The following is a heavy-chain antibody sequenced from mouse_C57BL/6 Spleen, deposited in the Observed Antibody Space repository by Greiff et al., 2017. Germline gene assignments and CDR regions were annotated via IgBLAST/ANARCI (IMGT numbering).Heavy chain of an antibody. CDR2: IDPETGGT. V-gene: IGHV1-15*01. CDR1: GYTFTDYE. J-gene: IGHJ1*03. CDR3: TRAVVATGYFDV. Sequence: VKLMESGAELVRPGASVTLSCKASGYTFTDYEMNWVKQTPVHGLEWIGAIDPETGGTAYNQKFKGKAILTADKSSSTAYMELRSLTSEDSAVYYCTRAVVATGYFDVWGTGTTVTVSS. D-gene: IGHD1-1*01.